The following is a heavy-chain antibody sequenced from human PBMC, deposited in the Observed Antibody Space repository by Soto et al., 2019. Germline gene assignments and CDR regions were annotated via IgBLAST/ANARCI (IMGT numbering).Heavy chain of an antibody. V-gene: IGHV1-69*01. D-gene: IGHD3-10*01. CDR3: ARETLPRRDGFNWFDP. CDR2: IIPIVGTA. J-gene: IGHJ5*02. CDR1: GGTFSSYA. Sequence: QVQLVQSGAEVKKPGSSVKVSCKASGGTFSSYAISWVRQAPGQGLEWMGGIIPIVGTANYAQKFQGRVTITADESTSTAYMELSSLRSEDTAVYYCARETLPRRDGFNWFDPWGQGTLVTVSS.